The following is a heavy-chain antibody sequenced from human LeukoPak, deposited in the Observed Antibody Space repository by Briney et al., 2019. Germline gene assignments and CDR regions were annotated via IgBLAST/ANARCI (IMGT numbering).Heavy chain of an antibody. CDR1: GYTFTSYY. Sequence: ASVKVSCKASGYTFTSYYMHWVRQAPGQGLEWMGIIIPSGGSTSYAQKFQGRVTMTRDTSTSTVYMELSSLRSEDTAVYYCARVGPYYYDSSGLPPNYYYYYGMDVWGQGTTVTVSS. D-gene: IGHD3-22*01. CDR3: ARVGPYYYDSSGLPPNYYYYYGMDV. J-gene: IGHJ6*02. CDR2: IIPSGGST. V-gene: IGHV1-46*01.